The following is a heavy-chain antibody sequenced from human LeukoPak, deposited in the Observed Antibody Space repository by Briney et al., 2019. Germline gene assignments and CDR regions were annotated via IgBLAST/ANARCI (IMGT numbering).Heavy chain of an antibody. CDR1: GFIFSNFA. V-gene: IGHV3-30-3*01. Sequence: PGGSLRLSCVASGFIFSNFAMYWLRQAPGKGLEWVAVISYDGSKKYYADSVRGRFTISRDYSENTLYLQMNSLSAEDTAVYYCARLLGQFFSLDYWGQGTLVTISS. CDR2: ISYDGSKK. J-gene: IGHJ4*02. D-gene: IGHD3-10*01. CDR3: ARLLGQFFSLDY.